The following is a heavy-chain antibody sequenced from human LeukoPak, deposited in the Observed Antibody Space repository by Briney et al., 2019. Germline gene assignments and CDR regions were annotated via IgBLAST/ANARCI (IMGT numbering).Heavy chain of an antibody. D-gene: IGHD5-12*01. Sequence: SETLSLTCTVSDGSISTYYWSWIRQPPGKGLEWIGYIYYTGSTNYSPSLKSRVTISVDTAKKQFSLKLNSVTAADTAVYYCASGYEAFDYWGQGILVTVSS. CDR1: DGSISTYY. CDR3: ASGYEAFDY. J-gene: IGHJ4*02. CDR2: IYYTGST. V-gene: IGHV4-59*01.